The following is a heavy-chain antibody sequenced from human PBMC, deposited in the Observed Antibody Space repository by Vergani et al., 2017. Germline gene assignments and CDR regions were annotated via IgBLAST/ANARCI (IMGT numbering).Heavy chain of an antibody. Sequence: QVQLQESGPGLVKPSETLSLTCTVSGYSISSGYYWGWTRQPPGKGMEWIWSIYHSGSTYYNPSLRSRVTISVDTPKNQFSLQLSSVTAADTAVYYCARAKTTIGELLPWFDPWGQGTLVTGSS. J-gene: IGHJ5*02. D-gene: IGHD3-10*01. CDR3: ARAKTTIGELLPWFDP. CDR2: IYHSGST. V-gene: IGHV4-38-2*02. CDR1: GYSISSGYY.